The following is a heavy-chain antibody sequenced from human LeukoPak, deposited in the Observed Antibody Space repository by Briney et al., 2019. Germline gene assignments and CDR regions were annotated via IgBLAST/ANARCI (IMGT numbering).Heavy chain of an antibody. CDR3: ARDWGIQLWFEY. Sequence: SETLSLTCAVYGGSFSGYYWSWIRQPPGKGPEWIGEINHSGSTNYNPSLKSRVTISVDTSKNQFSLKLSSVTAADTAVYYCARDWGIQLWFEYWGQGTLVTVSS. J-gene: IGHJ4*02. CDR1: GGSFSGYY. CDR2: INHSGST. V-gene: IGHV4-34*01. D-gene: IGHD5-18*01.